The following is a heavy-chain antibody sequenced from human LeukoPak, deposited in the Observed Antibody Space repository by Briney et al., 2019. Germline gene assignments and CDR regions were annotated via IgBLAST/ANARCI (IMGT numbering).Heavy chain of an antibody. CDR1: GGSFSGYY. CDR3: ARGGYSNWDYFDY. J-gene: IGHJ4*02. V-gene: IGHV4-34*01. D-gene: IGHD2-15*01. Sequence: SETLSLTCAVYGGSFSGYYWSWIRQPAGKGLQWIGEINHSGSTNYNPYLKSRVTVSVDTSKNQFSLKLSSVTAADTAVYYCARGGYSNWDYFDYWGQGTLVTVSS. CDR2: INHSGST.